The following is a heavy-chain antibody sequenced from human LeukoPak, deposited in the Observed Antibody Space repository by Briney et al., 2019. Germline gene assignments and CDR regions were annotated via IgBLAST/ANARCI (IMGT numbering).Heavy chain of an antibody. CDR1: GFTFSGYD. CDR3: AKEDFYESSGYPPFDY. V-gene: IGHV3-23*01. D-gene: IGHD3-22*01. Sequence: PGGSLRLSCAASGFTFSGYDMSWVRQAPGKGLEWVSSISGSDGRTNYADYVQGRFTITRDNSKNTLYLRMNSLRAEDTAVYYCAKEDFYESSGYPPFDYWGQGTLVTVSS. CDR2: ISGSDGRT. J-gene: IGHJ4*02.